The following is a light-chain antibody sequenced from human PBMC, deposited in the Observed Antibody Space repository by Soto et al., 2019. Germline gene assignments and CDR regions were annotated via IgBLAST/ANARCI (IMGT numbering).Light chain of an antibody. J-gene: IGKJ3*01. CDR3: QQRSNWPPIFT. CDR2: DAS. Sequence: DIVLTQSPATLSLSPGERATLSCRASQSVSSYLAWYQQKPGQAPRLLIYDASNRATGIPARFSGSGSGTDFNLTISSLEPEDFAVYYCQQRSNWPPIFTFGPGTKVDIK. V-gene: IGKV3-11*01. CDR1: QSVSSY.